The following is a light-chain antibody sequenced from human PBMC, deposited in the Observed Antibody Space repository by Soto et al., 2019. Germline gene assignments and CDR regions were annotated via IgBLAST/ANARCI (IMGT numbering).Light chain of an antibody. J-gene: IGKJ1*01. CDR3: QKYNKAPWK. CDR1: QSVSNW. CDR2: GTS. V-gene: IGKV1-27*01. Sequence: DIQMTQSPSTLSASVGARVPITCRASQSVSNWLAWYQQKPGKAPKLLVYGTSTLQSGVPSRFSGSGWGTDFILTISSLQPEDVATYYCQKYNKAPWKFGQGTKVDIK.